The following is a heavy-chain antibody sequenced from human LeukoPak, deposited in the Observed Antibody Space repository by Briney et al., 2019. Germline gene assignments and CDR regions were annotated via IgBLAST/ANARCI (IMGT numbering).Heavy chain of an antibody. V-gene: IGHV3-30*02. CDR1: EFTFNSYG. D-gene: IGHD2-15*01. J-gene: IGHJ4*02. CDR3: AKDRRGSCNAGSCYCCDY. CDR2: IRFDGSDE. Sequence: EGSLRLSCTASEFTFNSYGMHWVRQAPGKGLEWVAFIRFDGSDEHYADSVKGRFTISRDNSKNTLYLQMNSLRAEDTAVYYCAKDRRGSCNAGSCYCCDYWGRGALVTVSS.